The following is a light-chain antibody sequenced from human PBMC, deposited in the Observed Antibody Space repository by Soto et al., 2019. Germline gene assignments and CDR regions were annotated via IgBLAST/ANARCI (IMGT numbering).Light chain of an antibody. Sequence: EIVLTQSPGTLSLSPGERATLSCSASQSVSSTYLAWYQQKPGQAPRLLIYGASSRATGIPDRFSGSGSGTDFTLTISRLEPEDFAVYYCQQYGSSPITFGQGTRLENK. CDR2: GAS. V-gene: IGKV3-20*01. J-gene: IGKJ5*01. CDR3: QQYGSSPIT. CDR1: QSVSSTY.